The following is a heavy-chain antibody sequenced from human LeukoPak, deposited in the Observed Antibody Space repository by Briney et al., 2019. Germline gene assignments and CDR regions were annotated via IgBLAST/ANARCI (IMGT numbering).Heavy chain of an antibody. V-gene: IGHV1-18*01. Sequence: ASVKVSCKASGYTFTNYGISWVRQAPGQGLEWLGWISTYNGNTNYAQKFQGRVTMTTDTSTSTAYMELRSLRSDDTAVYYCARDRGETGELYYSDYWGQGTLVTVSS. D-gene: IGHD7-27*01. J-gene: IGHJ4*02. CDR1: GYTFTNYG. CDR3: ARDRGETGELYYSDY. CDR2: ISTYNGNT.